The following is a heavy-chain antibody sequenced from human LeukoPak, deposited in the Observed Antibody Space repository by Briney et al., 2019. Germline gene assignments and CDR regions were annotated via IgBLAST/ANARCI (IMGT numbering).Heavy chain of an antibody. D-gene: IGHD4-17*01. V-gene: IGHV3-7*01. CDR3: AREGRDGDYFDY. CDR1: GFTFRDYW. Sequence: GGSLRLSCAVSGFTFRDYWMTWVRQAPGKGLEWVANINQDESEQYYVDSVKGRFTISRDNAKNSLYLQMNSLRAEDTAVSYCAREGRDGDYFDYWGQGTLVTVSS. J-gene: IGHJ4*02. CDR2: INQDESEQ.